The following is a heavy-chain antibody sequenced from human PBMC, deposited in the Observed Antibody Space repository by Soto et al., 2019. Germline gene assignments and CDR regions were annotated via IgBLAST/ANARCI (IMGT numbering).Heavy chain of an antibody. D-gene: IGHD6-19*01. J-gene: IGHJ6*02. V-gene: IGHV5-51*01. CDR2: IYPGDSDT. CDR1: GYSFTSYW. Sequence: LGESLKISCKGSGYSFTSYWIGWVRQMPGKGLEWMGIIYPGDSDTRYSPSFQGQVTISADKSISTAYLQLNSVTPEDTAVYYCARDTYSSGRKLHYGMDVWGQGTTVTVSS. CDR3: ARDTYSSGRKLHYGMDV.